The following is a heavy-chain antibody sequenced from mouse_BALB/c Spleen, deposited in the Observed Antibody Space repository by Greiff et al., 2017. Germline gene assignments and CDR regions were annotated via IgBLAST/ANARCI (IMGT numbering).Heavy chain of an antibody. V-gene: IGHV2-2*02. D-gene: IGHD2-10*02. CDR3: ARYGNYGDYYAMDY. Sequence: QVQLKQSGPGLVQPSQSLSITCTVSGFSLTSYGVHWVRQSPGKGLEWLGVLWSGGSTDYNAAFISRLSISKDNSKSQVFFKMNSLQANDTAIYYCARYGNYGDYYAMDYWGQGTSGTVSS. CDR2: LWSGGST. J-gene: IGHJ4*01. CDR1: GFSLTSYG.